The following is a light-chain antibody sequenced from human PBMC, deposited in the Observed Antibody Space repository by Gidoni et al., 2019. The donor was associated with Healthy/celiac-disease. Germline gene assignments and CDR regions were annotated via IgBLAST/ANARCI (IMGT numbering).Light chain of an antibody. J-gene: IGLJ2*01. CDR2: QDS. CDR1: KLGDKY. CDR3: QAWDSSTAV. Sequence: SYELTQPPSVSVSPGQTASITCSGDKLGDKYACWYQQKPGQSPVLVIYQDSKRPSGLPERFSGSNSGNTATLTLSGTQAMDEADYSCQAWDSSTAVFGGGTKLTVL. V-gene: IGLV3-1*01.